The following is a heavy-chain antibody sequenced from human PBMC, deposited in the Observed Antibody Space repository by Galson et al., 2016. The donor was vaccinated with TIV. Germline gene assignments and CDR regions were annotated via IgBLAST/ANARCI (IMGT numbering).Heavy chain of an antibody. CDR2: IDSRDSYT. V-gene: IGHV5-10-1*01. CDR3: ARSASAGPGGVDP. CDR1: GCSFTNYW. Sequence: QSGAEVKKPGESLRISCKTSGCSFTNYWITWVRQMPGKGLEWMGRIDSRDSYTNYSPTFEGHVTISTDKSISTAYLQWTSLKASDSAIYYCARSASAGPGGVDPWGQGTLVTVSS. D-gene: IGHD6-13*01. J-gene: IGHJ5*02.